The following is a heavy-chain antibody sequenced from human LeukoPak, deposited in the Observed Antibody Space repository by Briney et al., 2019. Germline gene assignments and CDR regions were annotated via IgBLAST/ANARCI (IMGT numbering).Heavy chain of an antibody. CDR3: ARHGSGWYYFDY. CDR1: GFTFSSHG. D-gene: IGHD6-19*01. J-gene: IGHJ4*02. V-gene: IGHV5-51*01. Sequence: GGSLRLSCVASGFTFSSHGMNWVRQAPGKGLEWMGIIYPGDSDTRYSPSFQGQVTISADKSISTAYLQWSNLKASDTAMYYCARHGSGWYYFDYWGQGTLVTVSS. CDR2: IYPGDSDT.